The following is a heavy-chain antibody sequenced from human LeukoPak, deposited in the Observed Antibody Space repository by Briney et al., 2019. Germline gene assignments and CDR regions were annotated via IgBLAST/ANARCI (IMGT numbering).Heavy chain of an antibody. J-gene: IGHJ4*02. CDR3: WRGGGGYYDSSGYYYY. D-gene: IGHD3-22*01. V-gene: IGHV3-7*01. Sequence: GGSLRLSCAASGFSFSSYWMSWVRQAPGKGLEWVANIKQDGREKYYVDSVKGRFTISRDNAKNSLYLHMNSLRAEDTAVYYCWRGGGGYYDSSGYYYYWGQGILVTVSS. CDR2: IKQDGREK. CDR1: GFSFSSYW.